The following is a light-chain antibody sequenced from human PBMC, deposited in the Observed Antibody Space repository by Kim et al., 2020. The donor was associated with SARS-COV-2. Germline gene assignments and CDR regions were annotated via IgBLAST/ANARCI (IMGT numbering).Light chain of an antibody. J-gene: IGLJ3*02. Sequence: ELTQPPSASGTPGQRVTISCSGSSSNIGSNTVNWYQQLPGTAPKLLVFSNDQRPSGVPDRFSGSKSGTSASLAISGLQSDDESDYYCAAWDDSLNGWVFGGGTRLTVL. CDR2: SND. CDR3: AAWDDSLNGWV. V-gene: IGLV1-44*01. CDR1: SSNIGSNT.